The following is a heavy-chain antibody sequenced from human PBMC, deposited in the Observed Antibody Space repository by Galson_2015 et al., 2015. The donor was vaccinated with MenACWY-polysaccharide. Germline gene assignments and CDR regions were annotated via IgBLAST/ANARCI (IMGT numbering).Heavy chain of an antibody. V-gene: IGHV5-51*03. Sequence: QSGAEVKKPGESLKISCKGSGYSFTSYWIGWVRQMPGKGLEWMGIIYPGYSDTRYSPSFQGQVTISADKSISTAYLQWSSLKASDSAMTCCARATYPPPGEPNPHFDYWGQGTLVTVSS. CDR3: ARATYPPPGEPNPHFDY. CDR1: GYSFTSYW. CDR2: IYPGYSDT. J-gene: IGHJ4*02. D-gene: IGHD1-14*01.